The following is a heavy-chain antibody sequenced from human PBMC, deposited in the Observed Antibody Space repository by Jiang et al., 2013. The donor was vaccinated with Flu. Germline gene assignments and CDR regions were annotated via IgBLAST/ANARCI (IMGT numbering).Heavy chain of an antibody. D-gene: IGHD3-10*01. CDR2: ISSSSSYI. Sequence: QLLESGGGLVKPGGSLRLSCAASGFTFSSYSMNWVRQAPGKGLEWVSSISSSSSYIYYADSVKGRFTISRDNAKNSLYLQMNSLRAEDTAVYYCARDVGFKAGGFDYWGQGTLVTVSS. CDR3: ARDVGFKAGGFDY. CDR1: GFTFSSYS. V-gene: IGHV3-21*01. J-gene: IGHJ4*02.